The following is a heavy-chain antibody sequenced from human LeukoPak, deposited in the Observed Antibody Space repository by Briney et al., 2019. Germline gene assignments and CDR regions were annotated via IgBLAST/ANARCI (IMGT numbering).Heavy chain of an antibody. V-gene: IGHV4-34*01. CDR1: GGSFSGYY. J-gene: IGHJ6*03. CDR3: ARGARSYYGSGRGWYYYYMDV. CDR2: INHSGST. Sequence: SETLSLTCAVYGGSFSGYYWSWIHQPPGKGLEWIGEINHSGSTNYNPSLKSRVTISVDTSKNQFSLKLSSVTAADTAVYYCARGARSYYGSGRGWYYYYMDVWGKGTTVTVSS. D-gene: IGHD3-10*01.